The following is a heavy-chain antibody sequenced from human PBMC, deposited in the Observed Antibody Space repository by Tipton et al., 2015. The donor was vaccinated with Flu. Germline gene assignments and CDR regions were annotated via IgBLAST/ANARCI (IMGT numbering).Heavy chain of an antibody. CDR3: ARYEMGYYYGMDV. J-gene: IGHJ6*02. CDR1: GGTFSSYA. CDR2: IIPILGIA. D-gene: IGHD1-14*01. V-gene: IGHV1-69*09. Sequence: QVQLVQSGAEVKKPGSSVRVSCKASGGTFSSYAISWVRQAPGQGLEWMGGIIPILGIANYAQKFQGRVTITADKSTSTAYMELSSLRSEDTAVYYCARYEMGYYYGMDVWGQGTTVTVSS.